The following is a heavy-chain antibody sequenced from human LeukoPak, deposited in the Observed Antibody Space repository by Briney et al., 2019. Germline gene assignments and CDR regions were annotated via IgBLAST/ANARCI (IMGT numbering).Heavy chain of an antibody. J-gene: IGHJ6*03. CDR3: ARGEVHDYGDYVDYYYYMDV. Sequence: GESLKISCKGSGYSFTSYWIGWVRQMPGKGLEWMGIIYPGDSDTRYSPSFQGQVTISADKSISTAYLQWSSLRSEDTAVYYCARGEVHDYGDYVDYYYYMDVWGKGTTVTVSS. CDR2: IYPGDSDT. D-gene: IGHD4-17*01. V-gene: IGHV5-51*01. CDR1: GYSFTSYW.